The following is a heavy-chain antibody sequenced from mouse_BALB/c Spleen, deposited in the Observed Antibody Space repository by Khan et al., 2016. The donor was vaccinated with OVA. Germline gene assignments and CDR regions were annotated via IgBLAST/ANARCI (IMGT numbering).Heavy chain of an antibody. J-gene: IGHJ4*01. D-gene: IGHD3-3*01. CDR2: ILPGSDIT. Sequence: VQLQESGAELVKPGASVKISCKATGYTFSSYWIEWVKQRPGHGLEWIGEILPGSDITNYNEKFKEKATFTAETSSYIAYLQFSSLTFEESAVYYCARGAGPPYGMDYWGQGTSVTVSS. CDR3: ARGAGPPYGMDY. V-gene: IGHV1-9*01. CDR1: GYTFSSYW.